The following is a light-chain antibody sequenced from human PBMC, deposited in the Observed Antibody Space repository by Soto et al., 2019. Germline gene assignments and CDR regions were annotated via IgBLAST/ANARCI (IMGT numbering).Light chain of an antibody. J-gene: IGKJ2*01. CDR1: QGISSX. V-gene: IGKV1-13*02. CDR3: QQFKSYPGT. Sequence: AIQLTQSPSSLSASVGDRVTITCRASQGISSXXXWYQQKPGKPPELLIYDASSLEGGVPSRFXXXGSGXXXTLTISSLQPEDSATFYCQQFKSYPGTFGQGTKLEIK. CDR2: DAS.